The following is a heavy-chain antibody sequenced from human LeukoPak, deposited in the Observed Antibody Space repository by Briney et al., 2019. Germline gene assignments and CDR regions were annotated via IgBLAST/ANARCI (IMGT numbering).Heavy chain of an antibody. CDR3: ARQRGYYYDSSGYEFDY. V-gene: IGHV5-51*01. J-gene: IGHJ4*02. Sequence: GESLQISCKGSGYSFTSYWIGWVRQMPGKGLEWMGIIYPGDSDTRYSPSFQGQVTISADKSISTAYLQWSSLKASDTAMYYCARQRGYYYDSSGYEFDYWGQGTLVTVSS. CDR1: GYSFTSYW. D-gene: IGHD3-22*01. CDR2: IYPGDSDT.